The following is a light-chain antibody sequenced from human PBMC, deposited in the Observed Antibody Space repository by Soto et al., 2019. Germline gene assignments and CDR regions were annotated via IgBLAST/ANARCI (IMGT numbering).Light chain of an antibody. CDR3: QQYRYSLGT. CDR2: GAS. CDR1: QSVISHY. J-gene: IGKJ1*01. Sequence: EIVLTQSPGTLSLSPGERATLSCRASQSVISHYLAWYQQKPGQTPRLLIYGASSMATGIPDRFSGSGSGTDFTLTISRLEPEDFAVYYCQQYRYSLGTFGKGTKLVIK. V-gene: IGKV3-20*01.